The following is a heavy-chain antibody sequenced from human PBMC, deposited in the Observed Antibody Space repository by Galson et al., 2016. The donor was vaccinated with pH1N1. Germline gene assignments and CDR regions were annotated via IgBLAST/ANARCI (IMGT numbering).Heavy chain of an antibody. CDR2: IIPIFGTP. CDR1: GGTFSFYS. Sequence: SVKVSCKASGGTFSFYSFSWLRQAPGQGLEWMGGIIPIFGTPNYAQKFQGRVAITADESSSTAYMELSSLRSDDTAVYYCASHSLRDGYNLYYFDYWGQGTLVTVSA. V-gene: IGHV1-69*13. CDR3: ASHSLRDGYNLYYFDY. J-gene: IGHJ4*02. D-gene: IGHD5-24*01.